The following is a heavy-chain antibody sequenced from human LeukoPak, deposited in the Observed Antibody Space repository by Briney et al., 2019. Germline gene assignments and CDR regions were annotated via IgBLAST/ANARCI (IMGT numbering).Heavy chain of an antibody. J-gene: IGHJ4*02. CDR1: GFTFSSYG. Sequence: GGSLRLSCAASGFTFSSYGMHWVRQAPGKGLEWVAFIRYDGSNKYYADSVKGRFTISRDNSKNTLYLQMNSLRAEDTAVYYCAKGSSSNHPEFDYWGQGTLVTVSS. V-gene: IGHV3-30*02. CDR3: AKGSSSNHPEFDY. D-gene: IGHD2-2*01. CDR2: IRYDGSNK.